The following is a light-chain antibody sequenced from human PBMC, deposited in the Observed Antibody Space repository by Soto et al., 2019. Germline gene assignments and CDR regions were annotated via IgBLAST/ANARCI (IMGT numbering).Light chain of an antibody. CDR2: EDN. CDR3: QSYDSSDLNVR. Sequence: NFMLTQPHSVSESPGKTVTISCTRSSGSIASNYVQWYQQRPGSAPTTVIYEDNQRPSGVPDRFSGSIDSSSNSASLPISGLKTEDEAYYYCQSYDSSDLNVRVGGGTQLTVL. J-gene: IGLJ2*01. CDR1: SGSIASNY. V-gene: IGLV6-57*04.